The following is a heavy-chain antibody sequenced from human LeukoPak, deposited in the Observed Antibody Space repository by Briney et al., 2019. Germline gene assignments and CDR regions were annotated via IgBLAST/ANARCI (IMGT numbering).Heavy chain of an antibody. Sequence: SETLSLTCTVSGGSISSGGYYWSWIRQHPGKGLEWIGYIYYSGSTYYNPSLKSRVTISVDTSKNQFSLKLSSVTAADTAVYYCARGRQRIYYYGMDVWGQGTTVTVSS. D-gene: IGHD5-18*01. CDR3: ARGRQRIYYYGMDV. CDR2: IYYSGST. J-gene: IGHJ6*02. V-gene: IGHV4-39*01. CDR1: GGSISSGGYY.